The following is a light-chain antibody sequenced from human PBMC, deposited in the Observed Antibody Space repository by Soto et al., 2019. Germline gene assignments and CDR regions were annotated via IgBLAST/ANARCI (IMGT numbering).Light chain of an antibody. V-gene: IGKV3-20*01. CDR3: QKDMSSVA. J-gene: IGKJ1*01. Sequence: EIVLTQSPGSLSLSPGERATLSCRASQSVDSTFFAWYQKKPGQAPRLLMYGVSKRATDIPDRFRGSGSGTDFTLTISRLEPEDFAVYYCQKDMSSVAFGQGTRVEI. CDR1: QSVDSTF. CDR2: GVS.